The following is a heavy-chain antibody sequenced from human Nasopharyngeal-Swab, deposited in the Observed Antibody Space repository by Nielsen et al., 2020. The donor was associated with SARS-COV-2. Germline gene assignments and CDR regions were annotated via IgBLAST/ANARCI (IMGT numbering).Heavy chain of an antibody. CDR3: ARSGHKRGDYY. J-gene: IGHJ4*02. CDR1: GFTFSSYS. D-gene: IGHD3-16*01. CDR2: ISSSSSYI. Sequence: GGSLRLSCVASGFTFSSYSMNWVRHAPGKGLEWVSSISSSSSYIYYVDSVKGRFTISRDNATNSLYLQMNSLGAEDTAVYYCARSGHKRGDYYWGQGTLVTVSS. V-gene: IGHV3-21*01.